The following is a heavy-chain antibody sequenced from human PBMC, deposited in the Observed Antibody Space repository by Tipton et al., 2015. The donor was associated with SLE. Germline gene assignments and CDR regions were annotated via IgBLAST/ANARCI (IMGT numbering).Heavy chain of an antibody. CDR3: ARFSLAAAGTWFDP. D-gene: IGHD6-13*01. V-gene: IGHV4-39*07. CDR1: GGSISSSSYY. Sequence: TLSLTCTVSGGSISSSSYYWGWIRQPPGKGLEWIGEINHSGSTNYNPSLKSRVTISVDTSKNQFSLKLSSVTAADTAVYYCARFSLAAAGTWFDPWGQGTLVTVSS. J-gene: IGHJ5*02. CDR2: INHSGST.